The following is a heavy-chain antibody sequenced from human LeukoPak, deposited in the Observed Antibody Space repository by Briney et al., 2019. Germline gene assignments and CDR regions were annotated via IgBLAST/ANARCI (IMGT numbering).Heavy chain of an antibody. J-gene: IGHJ3*02. V-gene: IGHV3-23*01. D-gene: IGHD2-2*01. Sequence: GQSLSLSCAVSGFTFSSYAMRWVSQAPGKGLEWVSATSGNGGSTYYADSVKGGFTISRDNSKNTLYLQMNSLRAEDTAVYYCAKAALDCSSTSCYFAFDIWGQGTMVTVSS. CDR2: TSGNGGST. CDR3: AKAALDCSSTSCYFAFDI. CDR1: GFTFSSYA.